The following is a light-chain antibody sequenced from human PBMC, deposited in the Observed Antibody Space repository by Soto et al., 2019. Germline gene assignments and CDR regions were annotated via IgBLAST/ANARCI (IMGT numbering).Light chain of an antibody. Sequence: EIVLTQSPGTLSLSPGERAALSCRASQSVTSNYLAWYQQKPGQAPRLLISGASSRATGIPDRFSGSGSGTDFTLTIGRLEPEDFAVYYCQHYGTSSWTFGQGTKVEIK. CDR2: GAS. V-gene: IGKV3-20*01. CDR3: QHYGTSSWT. J-gene: IGKJ1*01. CDR1: QSVTSNY.